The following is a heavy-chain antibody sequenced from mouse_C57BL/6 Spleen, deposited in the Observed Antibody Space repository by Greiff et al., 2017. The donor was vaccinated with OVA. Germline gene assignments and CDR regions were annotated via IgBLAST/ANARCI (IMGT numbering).Heavy chain of an antibody. CDR1: GYSITSGYD. Sequence: EVKVVESGPGMVKPSQSLSLTCTVTGYSITSGYDWHWIRHFPGNKLEWMGYISYSGSTNYNPSLKSRISITHDTSKNHFFLKLNSVTTEDTATYYCARELTGTGFAYWGQGTLVTVSA. J-gene: IGHJ3*01. V-gene: IGHV3-1*01. CDR2: ISYSGST. CDR3: ARELTGTGFAY. D-gene: IGHD4-1*01.